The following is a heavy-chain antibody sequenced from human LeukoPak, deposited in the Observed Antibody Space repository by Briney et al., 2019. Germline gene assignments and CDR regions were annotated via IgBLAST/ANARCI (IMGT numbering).Heavy chain of an antibody. D-gene: IGHD3-16*01. V-gene: IGHV4-31*03. CDR3: ARASPETLRYYYYGMDV. CDR1: GGPISSGGYY. CDR2: IYYSGST. Sequence: PSETLSLTCTVSGGPISSGGYYWSWIRQHPGKGLEWIGYIYYSGSTYYNPSLKSRVTISVDTSKNQFSLKLSSVTAADTAVYYCARASPETLRYYYYGMDVWGQGTTVTVSS. J-gene: IGHJ6*02.